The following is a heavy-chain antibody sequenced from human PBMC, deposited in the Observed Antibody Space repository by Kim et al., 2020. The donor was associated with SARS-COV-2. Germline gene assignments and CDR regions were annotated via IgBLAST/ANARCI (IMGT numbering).Heavy chain of an antibody. J-gene: IGHJ6*02. CDR2: TSADEANK. V-gene: IGHV3-30*03. Sequence: GGSLRLSCAASGFSFDNYGMNWVRQAPGKGLEWVAATSADEANKYYSESVKGRFTISRDNSKSTLYLQLDILRTEDTAVYYCLYGMDVWGQGTTVT. CDR3: LYGMDV. CDR1: GFSFDNYG.